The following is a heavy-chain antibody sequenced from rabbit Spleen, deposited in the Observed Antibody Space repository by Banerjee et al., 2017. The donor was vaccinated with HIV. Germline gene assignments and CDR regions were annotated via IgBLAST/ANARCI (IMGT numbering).Heavy chain of an antibody. CDR2: IEPIFGNT. D-gene: IGHD4-1*01. Sequence: QEQLVESGGGLVQPGGSLKLSCKASGFDFSNYGVSWVRQAPGKGLEWIGYIEPIFGNTYYANWVNGRFTISSHNAQNTLYLQLSSLTVADTATYFCARDLAGVIGWNFGWWGQGTLVTVS. V-gene: IGHV1S47*01. CDR1: GFDFSNYG. CDR3: ARDLAGVIGWNFGW. J-gene: IGHJ4*01.